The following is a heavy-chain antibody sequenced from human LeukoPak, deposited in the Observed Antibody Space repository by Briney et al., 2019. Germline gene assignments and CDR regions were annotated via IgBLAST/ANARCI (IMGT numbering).Heavy chain of an antibody. CDR3: AKPRTLLGDY. V-gene: IGHV3-23*01. J-gene: IGHJ4*02. CDR2: ISGSGGST. Sequence: ETLSLTCTVSGGSITSYYWSWIRQPPGKGLEWVSAISGSGGSTYYADSVKGRFTISRDNSKNTLYLQMNSLRAEDTAVYYCAKPRTLLGDYWGQGTLVTVSS. CDR1: GGSITSYY. D-gene: IGHD1-7*01.